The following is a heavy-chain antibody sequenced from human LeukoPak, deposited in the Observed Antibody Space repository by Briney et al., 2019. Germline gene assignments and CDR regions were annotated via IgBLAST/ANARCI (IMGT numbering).Heavy chain of an antibody. CDR2: LYHSGST. J-gene: IGHJ6*04. D-gene: IGHD1-26*01. Sequence: PSETLSLTCSVSCYSISSGYYWGWIRQPPGKGLEWIGSLYHSGSTYYNPSLKSRVTISVDTSKNQFSLKLSSVTAADTAVYYCARDRIDSWITRSFYYYYGMDVWGKGTTVTVSS. CDR1: CYSISSGYY. V-gene: IGHV4-38-2*02. CDR3: ARDRIDSWITRSFYYYYGMDV.